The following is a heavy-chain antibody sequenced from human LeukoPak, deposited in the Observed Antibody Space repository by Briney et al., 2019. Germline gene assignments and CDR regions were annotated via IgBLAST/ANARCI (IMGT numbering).Heavy chain of an antibody. CDR2: IRYDGTDE. CDR3: ARDRKYDFWSGQGAGAEQLLPGDY. Sequence: GGSLRLSCAASGFTFSSYWMSWVRQAPGKGLEWVAIIRYDGTDEYYAESVKGRFTISRDNSKNTLYLQMNSLRAEDTAVYYCARDRKYDFWSGQGAGAEQLLPGDYWGQGTLVTVSS. CDR1: GFTFSSYW. J-gene: IGHJ4*02. D-gene: IGHD3-3*01. V-gene: IGHV3-30*02.